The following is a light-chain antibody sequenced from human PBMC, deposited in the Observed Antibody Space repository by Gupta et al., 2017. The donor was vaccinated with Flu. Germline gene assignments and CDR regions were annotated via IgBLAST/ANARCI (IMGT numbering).Light chain of an antibody. CDR2: AAS. CDR1: QSISSY. V-gene: IGKV1-39*01. CDR3: QQSDSTPFT. Sequence: PYSLSASVGDRVTITCRASQSISSYLNWYQQKPGKAPKLLIYAASSLQSGVPSRFSGSGSGTDFTLTISRLQPEDFATYYCQQSDSTPFTFGHGTKVDIK. J-gene: IGKJ3*01.